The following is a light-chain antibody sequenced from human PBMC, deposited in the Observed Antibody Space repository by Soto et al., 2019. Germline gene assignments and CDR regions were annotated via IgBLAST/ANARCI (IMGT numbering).Light chain of an antibody. CDR3: AAWDDSLNGVV. V-gene: IGLV1-44*01. J-gene: IGLJ2*01. CDR2: SNN. Sequence: QSVLTQPPSASGTPGQRVTISCSGSSSNIGSNTVNWYQQLPGTAPKLLIYSNNQRPSGVPDRFSGSKSGTSASLASSGLHSEDEADYYCAAWDDSLNGVVFGGGTKLTVL. CDR1: SSNIGSNT.